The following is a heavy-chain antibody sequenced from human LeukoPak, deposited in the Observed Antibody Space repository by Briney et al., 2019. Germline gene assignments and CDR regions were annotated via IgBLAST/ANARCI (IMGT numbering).Heavy chain of an antibody. CDR1: GYSISSGYY. CDR2: IYHSGST. Sequence: SEALSLTCAVSGYSISSGYYWGWIRQPPGKGLEWIGSIYHSGSTYYNPSLKSRVTISVDTSKNQFSLKLSSVTAADTAVYYCARSYYYYDSSGYSYAFDIWGQGTMVTVSS. J-gene: IGHJ3*02. CDR3: ARSYYYYDSSGYSYAFDI. D-gene: IGHD3-22*01. V-gene: IGHV4-38-2*01.